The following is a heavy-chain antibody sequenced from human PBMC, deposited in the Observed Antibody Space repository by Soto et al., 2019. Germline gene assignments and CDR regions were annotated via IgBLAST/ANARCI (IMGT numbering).Heavy chain of an antibody. J-gene: IGHJ4*02. V-gene: IGHV4-31*03. D-gene: IGHD5-18*01. Sequence: SLTCSVSGGSISRGGYYWSWIRQHPGKGLEYIGYSSYTGSTDYNPSLKSRVTISLDTSMNQFSLSLRSVTAADTAIYYCARVGYTYGLDSWGQGTLVTVSS. CDR1: GGSISRGGYY. CDR2: SSYTGST. CDR3: ARVGYTYGLDS.